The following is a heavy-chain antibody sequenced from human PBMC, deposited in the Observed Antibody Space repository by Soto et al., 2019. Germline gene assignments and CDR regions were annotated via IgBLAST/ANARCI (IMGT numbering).Heavy chain of an antibody. D-gene: IGHD6-19*01. J-gene: IGHJ4*02. CDR3: AKDKPAASSQWLVPI. CDR1: GFTFSSCA. Sequence: LRLSCAASGFTFSSCAMTWVRQAPGMGLQWVSAISDSGGSTYYADSVRGRFTISRDNSKNTLYLQLNSLGAEDTAVYYCAKDKPAASSQWLVPIWGRGTLVTVSS. CDR2: ISDSGGST. V-gene: IGHV3-23*01.